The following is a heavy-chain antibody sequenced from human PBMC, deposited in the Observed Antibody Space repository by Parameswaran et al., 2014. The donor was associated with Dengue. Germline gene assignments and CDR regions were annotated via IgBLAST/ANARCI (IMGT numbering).Heavy chain of an antibody. J-gene: IGHJ6*02. CDR2: ISSSSSYT. D-gene: IGHD5-12*01. V-gene: IGHV3-11*03. CDR3: ARYSGYVDYYYGMDV. Sequence: VRQAPGKGLEWVSYISSSSSYTNYAGSVKGRFTISRDNAKNSLYLQMNSLRAEDTAVYYCARYSGYVDYYYGMDVWGQGTTVTVSS.